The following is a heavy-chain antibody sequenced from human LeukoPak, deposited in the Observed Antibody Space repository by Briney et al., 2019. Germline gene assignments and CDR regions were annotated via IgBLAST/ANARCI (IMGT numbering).Heavy chain of an antibody. D-gene: IGHD5-24*01. V-gene: IGHV4-59*08. CDR3: ARHAMATANQHSGH. J-gene: IGHJ4*02. Sequence: PSETLSLTCTVSGGSISSYYWSWIRQPPGKGLEWIGYIYYSGGTNYNPPLKSRVTISVDTSKKQLSLKVTSVTAADTAVYYCARHAMATANQHSGHWGQGTLVTVSS. CDR2: IYYSGGT. CDR1: GGSISSYY.